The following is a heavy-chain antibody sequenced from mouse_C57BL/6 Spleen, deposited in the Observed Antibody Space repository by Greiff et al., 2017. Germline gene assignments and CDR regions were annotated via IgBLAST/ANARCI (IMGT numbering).Heavy chain of an antibody. Sequence: EVQLQQSGPELVKPGASVKIPCKASGYTFTDYNMDWVKQSHGKSLEWIGDINPNNGGTIYNQKFKGKATLTVDKSSSTAYMELRSLTSEDTAVYYWARWAQATFAYWGQGTLVTVSA. V-gene: IGHV1-18*01. D-gene: IGHD3-2*02. CDR3: ARWAQATFAY. CDR1: GYTFTDYN. J-gene: IGHJ3*01. CDR2: INPNNGGT.